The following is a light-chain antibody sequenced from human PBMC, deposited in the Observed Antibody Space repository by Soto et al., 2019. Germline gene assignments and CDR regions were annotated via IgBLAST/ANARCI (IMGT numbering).Light chain of an antibody. CDR1: QSVSNNY. V-gene: IGKV3-20*01. CDR2: GAF. J-gene: IGKJ1*01. CDR3: QQYGSSPRT. Sequence: EIGLTQSPGTLSLSPGERATFSCRASQSVSNNYLAWYQQKPGQAPRLLIYGAFKRATGIPDRFSGSGSGTDFTLTITRMEPEDFAVYCCQQYGSSPRTFGQGTKVEVK.